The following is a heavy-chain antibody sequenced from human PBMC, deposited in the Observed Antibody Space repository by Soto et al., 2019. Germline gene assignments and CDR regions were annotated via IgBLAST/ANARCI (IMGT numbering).Heavy chain of an antibody. CDR3: ARESHDILTGPPWVWYFDL. CDR2: INDRGSI. V-gene: IGHV4-34*01. Sequence: QVQLQQWGAGPLRPLETLSLTCGVSGGSFSGYYWAWIRQSPGKGLEWIGEINDRGSINYNPSLKSRVSISVDTSKNHYPLNLRSVTAADTAVYYCARESHDILTGPPWVWYFDLWGRGTLATVSS. CDR1: GGSFSGYY. J-gene: IGHJ2*01. D-gene: IGHD3-9*01.